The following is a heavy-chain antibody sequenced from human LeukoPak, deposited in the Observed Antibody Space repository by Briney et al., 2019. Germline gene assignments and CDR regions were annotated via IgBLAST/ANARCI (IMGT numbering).Heavy chain of an antibody. J-gene: IGHJ5*02. CDR2: ISAYNGNT. D-gene: IGHD1-26*01. CDR3: ARTVGSNYRWFDP. CDR1: GYTFATYG. V-gene: IGHV1-18*01. Sequence: ASVKVSCKASGYTFATYGISWVRQAPGQGLEWMGWISAYNGNTNYAQKFQGRVTMTTDTSTSTAYMELRSLRSDDTAVYYCARTVGSNYRWFDPWGQGTLVAVPS.